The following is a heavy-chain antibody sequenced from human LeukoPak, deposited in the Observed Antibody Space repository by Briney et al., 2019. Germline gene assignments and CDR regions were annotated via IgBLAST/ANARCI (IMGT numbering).Heavy chain of an antibody. Sequence: GASVKVSCKASGGTFSSYAISWVRQAPGQGLEWMGRIIPILGIANYAQKFQGRVTITADKSTSTANMELSSLRSEDTAVYYCARGTAVADGELDYWGQGTLVTVSS. D-gene: IGHD6-19*01. CDR3: ARGTAVADGELDY. CDR2: IIPILGIA. J-gene: IGHJ4*02. CDR1: GGTFSSYA. V-gene: IGHV1-69*04.